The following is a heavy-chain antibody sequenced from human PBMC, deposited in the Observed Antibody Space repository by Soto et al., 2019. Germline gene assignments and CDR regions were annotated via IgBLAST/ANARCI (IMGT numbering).Heavy chain of an antibody. CDR1: GGTFSSYA. V-gene: IGHV1-69*13. Sequence: SVKVSCKASGGTFSSYAISWVRQAPGQGLEWMGGIIPIFGTANYAQKFQDRVTITADESTSTAYMELSSLRSEDTAVYYCARDSGWDYYYYGMDVWGQGTTVTVSS. D-gene: IGHD3-10*01. CDR2: IIPIFGTA. J-gene: IGHJ6*02. CDR3: ARDSGWDYYYYGMDV.